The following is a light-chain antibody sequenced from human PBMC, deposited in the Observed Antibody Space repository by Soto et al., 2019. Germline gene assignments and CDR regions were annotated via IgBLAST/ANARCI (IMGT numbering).Light chain of an antibody. Sequence: EIVMTQSPATLSVSPVGRVTLSCMASQSVGSNLAWYQQRPGQPPRLLIYGASTRDTGVPTRFSGSGSGTEFTLTITNLQSEDFAVYYCQQYNNWPPWTFGQGTKVDIK. CDR3: QQYNNWPPWT. CDR1: QSVGSN. J-gene: IGKJ1*01. V-gene: IGKV3D-15*01. CDR2: GAS.